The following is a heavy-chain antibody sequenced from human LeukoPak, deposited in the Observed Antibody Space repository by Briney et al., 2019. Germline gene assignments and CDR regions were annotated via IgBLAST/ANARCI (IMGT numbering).Heavy chain of an antibody. CDR3: ARDTEWELNPDYFDY. J-gene: IGHJ4*02. V-gene: IGHV1-18*01. D-gene: IGHD1-26*01. CDR2: ISAYNGNT. Sequence: GASVKVSCKASGYTFRNYGISWVRQAPGQGLEWMGWISAYNGNTKYAQKLQGRLTMTTDTSTNTAYMELRSLRSDDTAVYYCARDTEWELNPDYFDYWGQGTLVTVSS. CDR1: GYTFRNYG.